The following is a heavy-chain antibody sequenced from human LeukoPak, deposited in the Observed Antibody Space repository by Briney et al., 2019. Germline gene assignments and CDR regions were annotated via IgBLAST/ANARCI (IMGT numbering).Heavy chain of an antibody. Sequence: ASVKVSCKASGYTFTGYYMHWVRQAPGQGLEWMGWISTHNGRTNYAPNFQDRVTMTSDRSTSTAYMELRSLRSDDTAVYYCARLNSTHLFDTIYHQLDYWGQGALVTVSS. CDR2: ISTHNGRT. V-gene: IGHV1-2*02. CDR3: ARLNSTHLFDTIYHQLDY. D-gene: IGHD2/OR15-2a*01. CDR1: GYTFTGYY. J-gene: IGHJ4*02.